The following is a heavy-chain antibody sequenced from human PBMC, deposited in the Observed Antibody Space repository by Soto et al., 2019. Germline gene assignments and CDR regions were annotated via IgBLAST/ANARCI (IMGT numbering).Heavy chain of an antibody. CDR2: IYPGDSDT. Sequence: GESLKISCKGSGYSFTSYWIGWVRQMSGKGLEWMGIIYPGDSDTRYSPSFQGQVTISADKSISTAYLQWSSLKASDTAMYYCARGPGYGGNPHDAFDIWGQGTMVTVSS. CDR1: GYSFTSYW. V-gene: IGHV5-51*01. CDR3: ARGPGYGGNPHDAFDI. D-gene: IGHD2-15*01. J-gene: IGHJ3*02.